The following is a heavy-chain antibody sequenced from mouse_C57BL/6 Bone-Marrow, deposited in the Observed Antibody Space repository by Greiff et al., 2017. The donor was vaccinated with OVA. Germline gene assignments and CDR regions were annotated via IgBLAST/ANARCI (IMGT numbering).Heavy chain of an antibody. V-gene: IGHV1-63*01. CDR1: GYTFTNYW. J-gene: IGHJ4*01. CDR3: ARTGSSGYFYYAMDY. Sequence: QVQLQQSGAELVRPGTSVKMSCKASGYTFTNYWIGWAKQRPGHGLEWIGDIYSGGGYPNYNEKFKGKATLYEDKSSSTAYMQFSSLTSEDSAIYYCARTGSSGYFYYAMDYWGQGTSVTVSA. CDR2: IYSGGGYP. D-gene: IGHD3-2*02.